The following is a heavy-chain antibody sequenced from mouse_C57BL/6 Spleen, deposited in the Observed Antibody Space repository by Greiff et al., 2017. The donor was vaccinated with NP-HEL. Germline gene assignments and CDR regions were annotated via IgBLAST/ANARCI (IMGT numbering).Heavy chain of an antibody. Sequence: QVQLQQSGPELVKPGASVKISCKASGYAFSSSWMNWVKQRPGKGLEWIGRIYPGDGDTNYNGKFKGKATLTVDKSSSTAYMQLSSLTSEDSAVYFCARSGDHYAMDYWGQGTSVTVSS. CDR1: GYAFSSSW. D-gene: IGHD3-1*01. J-gene: IGHJ4*01. CDR2: IYPGDGDT. CDR3: ARSGDHYAMDY. V-gene: IGHV1-82*01.